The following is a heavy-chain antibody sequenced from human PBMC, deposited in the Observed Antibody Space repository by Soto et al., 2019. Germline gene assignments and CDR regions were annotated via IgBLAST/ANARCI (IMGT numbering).Heavy chain of an antibody. Sequence: ESGGGVVQPGRSLTLSCVASGFTFTSYGIHWVRQAPGKGLEWVAVIWYDGSNKYYGDSVKGRFSISRDNSKNTVYLQMNSLRAEDTAVYYCARDRRFLEWLDYWGQGPLVSVSS. CDR2: IWYDGSNK. D-gene: IGHD3-3*01. CDR1: GFTFTSYG. V-gene: IGHV3-33*01. J-gene: IGHJ4*02. CDR3: ARDRRFLEWLDY.